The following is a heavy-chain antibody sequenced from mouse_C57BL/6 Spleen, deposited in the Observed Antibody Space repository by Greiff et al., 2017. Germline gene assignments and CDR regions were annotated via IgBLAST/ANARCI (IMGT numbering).Heavy chain of an antibody. CDR3: AREGGAGTGAFDY. D-gene: IGHD3-3*01. Sequence: EVMLVESEGGLVQPGSSMKLSCTASGFTFSDYYMAWVRQVPEKGLEWVANINYDGSSTYYLDSLKSRFIISRDNAKNILYLQMRSLKSEDTATYYGAREGGAGTGAFDYWGQGTTLTVSS. CDR1: GFTFSDYY. J-gene: IGHJ2*01. CDR2: INYDGSST. V-gene: IGHV5-16*01.